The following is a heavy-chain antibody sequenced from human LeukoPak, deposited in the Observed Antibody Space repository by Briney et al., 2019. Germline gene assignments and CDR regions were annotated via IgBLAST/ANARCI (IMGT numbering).Heavy chain of an antibody. CDR3: ARALDI. CDR2: ISSSSTV. V-gene: IGHV3-48*01. J-gene: IGHJ3*02. Sequence: GGSLRLSCAASGFTFSSYDMNWVRQAPGKGLEWVSYISSSSTVYYVDSVKGRFTISRDNAKNSLYLQMNSLRTEDTAAYYGARALDIWGQGTMVTVSS. CDR1: GFTFSSYD.